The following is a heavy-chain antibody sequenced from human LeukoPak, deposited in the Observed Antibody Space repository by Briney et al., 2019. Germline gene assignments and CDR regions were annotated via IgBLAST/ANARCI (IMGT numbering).Heavy chain of an antibody. D-gene: IGHD1-14*01. V-gene: IGHV4-59*08. CDR1: GGAINSYY. CDR2: THNNGDS. CDR3: ARQPGGTAAFDM. Sequence: SETLSLTCSVSGGAINSYYWSWIRQLPGTQLEWIAYTHNNGDSNYNPSLKSRVTIILDTSKNLFSLRLSSVTAADTAMYYCARQPGGTAAFDMWGHGTMVTVSS. J-gene: IGHJ3*02.